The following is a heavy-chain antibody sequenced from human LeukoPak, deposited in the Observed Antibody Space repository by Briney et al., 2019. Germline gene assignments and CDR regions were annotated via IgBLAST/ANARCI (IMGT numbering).Heavy chain of an antibody. J-gene: IGHJ4*02. CDR1: GGTFSSYA. Sequence: GASVKVSCKASGGTFSSYAISWVRQAPGQGLEWMGGIIPIFGTANYAQKFQGRVTITADESTSTAYMELSSLRSEATAVYYCAREGGMTYYCDSSGYYPFDYWGQGTLVTVSS. CDR3: AREGGMTYYCDSSGYYPFDY. D-gene: IGHD3-22*01. CDR2: IIPIFGTA. V-gene: IGHV1-69*13.